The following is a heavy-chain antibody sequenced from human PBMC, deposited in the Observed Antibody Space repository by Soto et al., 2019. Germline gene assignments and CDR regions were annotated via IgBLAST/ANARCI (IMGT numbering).Heavy chain of an antibody. Sequence: GGSLRLSCAASGFTFSSYAMSWVRQAPGKGLEWVSAISGSGGSTYYADSVKGRFTISRDSSKNTLYLQMNSLRAEDTAVYYCAKVSPSYYDILTGYYRGYFDYWGQGTLVTVSS. V-gene: IGHV3-23*01. D-gene: IGHD3-9*01. J-gene: IGHJ4*02. CDR1: GFTFSSYA. CDR2: ISGSGGST. CDR3: AKVSPSYYDILTGYYRGYFDY.